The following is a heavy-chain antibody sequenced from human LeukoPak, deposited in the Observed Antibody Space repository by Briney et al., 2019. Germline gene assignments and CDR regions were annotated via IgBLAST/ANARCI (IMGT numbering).Heavy chain of an antibody. Sequence: AGGSLRLSCAASGLTFSSYAMSWVRQAPGKGLEWVSAISGSGGSTYYADSVKGRFTISRDNSKNTLYLQMNSLRAEDTAVYYCAKVGFTVTDHFDYWGQGTLVTVSS. CDR1: GLTFSSYA. D-gene: IGHD4-17*01. V-gene: IGHV3-23*01. CDR2: ISGSGGST. CDR3: AKVGFTVTDHFDY. J-gene: IGHJ4*02.